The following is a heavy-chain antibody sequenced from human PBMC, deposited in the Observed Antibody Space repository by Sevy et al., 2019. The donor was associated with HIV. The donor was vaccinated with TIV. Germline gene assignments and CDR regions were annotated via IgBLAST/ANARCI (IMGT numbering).Heavy chain of an antibody. CDR2: ISSYYGNT. J-gene: IGHJ6*02. CDR1: GYTFNTYG. CDR3: ARERTRWQQLVEYYLGMDV. D-gene: IGHD6-13*01. V-gene: IGHV1-18*01. Sequence: ASVKVSCKASGYTFNTYGISWVRQAPGQVLEWMGWISSYYGNTNFAQKFQGRVTMTTDTITNTAYMELTSLRSDDTAVYYCARERTRWQQLVEYYLGMDVWGQGTPVTVSS.